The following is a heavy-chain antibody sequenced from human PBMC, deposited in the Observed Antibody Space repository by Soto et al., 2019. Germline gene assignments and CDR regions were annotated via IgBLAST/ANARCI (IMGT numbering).Heavy chain of an antibody. CDR1: GFTFSSYW. J-gene: IGHJ4*02. D-gene: IGHD6-13*01. CDR3: ATSRTFDY. V-gene: IGHV3-7*01. CDR2: IKQDGSEK. Sequence: VPLVESGGGVVQPGRSLRLSCVASGFTFSSYWMNWVRQAPGKGLEWVANIKQDGSEKYYVDSAKGRFTISRDNAKNSLYLQMNSLSAEDTAIYYCATSRTFDYWGQGTLVTVSS.